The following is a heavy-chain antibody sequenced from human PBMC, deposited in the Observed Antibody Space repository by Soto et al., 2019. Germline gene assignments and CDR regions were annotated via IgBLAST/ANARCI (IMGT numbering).Heavy chain of an antibody. D-gene: IGHD2-2*01. CDR3: ARAGLGYCTSTSCHPGFDI. J-gene: IGHJ3*02. Sequence: SQTLSLNCCVGEDSTNTSSWSRIRKNQGKGPGWIAYIENGGRTNCNPSLKSRVTISVDTPKNQFFLNLTSVTAADTAVYYCARAGLGYCTSTSCHPGFDIWGERTMVTVS. CDR1: EDSTNTSS. CDR2: IENGGRT. V-gene: IGHV4-59*01.